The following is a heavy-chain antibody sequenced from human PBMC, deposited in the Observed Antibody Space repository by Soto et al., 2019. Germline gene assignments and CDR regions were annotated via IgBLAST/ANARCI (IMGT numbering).Heavy chain of an antibody. D-gene: IGHD2-15*01. J-gene: IGHJ6*02. Sequence: QITLKESGPSLVKPTQTLTLTCTFSGFSLSTSGVGVAWIRQPPGKALEWLALIYWDDDKRYRPSLESRLTITRDTSKTQVVLTMTNMDSVDTATYYCAYLPCSGGSCYWFSFSGMDVWCQGTTVTVSS. CDR3: AYLPCSGGSCYWFSFSGMDV. V-gene: IGHV2-5*02. CDR1: GFSLSTSGVG. CDR2: IYWDDDK.